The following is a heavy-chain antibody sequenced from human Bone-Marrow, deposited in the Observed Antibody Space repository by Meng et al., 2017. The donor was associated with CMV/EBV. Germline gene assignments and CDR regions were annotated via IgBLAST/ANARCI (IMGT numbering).Heavy chain of an antibody. V-gene: IGHV3-21*01. CDR1: GFTFSSYS. D-gene: IGHD2-15*01. Sequence: GGSLRLSCAASGFTFSSYSMNWVRQAPGKGLEWVSSISSSSSYIYYADSVKGRFTISRDNAKNSLYLQMHSLRAEDTAVYYCTRAGPRGYCNVDYCGANDYWGQGTLVTVSS. CDR3: TRAGPRGYCNVDYCGANDY. J-gene: IGHJ4*02. CDR2: ISSSSSYI.